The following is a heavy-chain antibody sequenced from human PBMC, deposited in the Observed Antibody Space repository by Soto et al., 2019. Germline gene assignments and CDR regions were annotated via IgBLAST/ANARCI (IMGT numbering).Heavy chain of an antibody. J-gene: IGHJ4*02. D-gene: IGHD2-15*01. Sequence: GGSLRLSCAASGFGFSNAWMTWVRQAPGKGLEWVGLIKSKTDGGTTDYAAPVKGRFTISRDDSKNTLYLQMNSLKSEDTAVYYCTTGVSRYCTGRRCYSPSPASIDYSGPGTLVTGFS. CDR2: IKSKTDGGTT. CDR3: TTGVSRYCTGRRCYSPSPASIDY. V-gene: IGHV3-15*01. CDR1: GFGFSNAW.